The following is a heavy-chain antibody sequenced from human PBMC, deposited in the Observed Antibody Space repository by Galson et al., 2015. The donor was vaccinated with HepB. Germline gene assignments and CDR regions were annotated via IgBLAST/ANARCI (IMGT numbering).Heavy chain of an antibody. Sequence: SLRLSCAASGFTFSSYGMHWVRQAPGKGLEWVAVISYDGSNKYYADSVKGRFTISRDNSKNTLYLQMNSLRAEDTAVYYCASLYDRTAFDIWGQGTMVTVSS. J-gene: IGHJ3*02. CDR3: ASLYDRTAFDI. CDR1: GFTFSSYG. CDR2: ISYDGSNK. V-gene: IGHV3-30*03. D-gene: IGHD3-22*01.